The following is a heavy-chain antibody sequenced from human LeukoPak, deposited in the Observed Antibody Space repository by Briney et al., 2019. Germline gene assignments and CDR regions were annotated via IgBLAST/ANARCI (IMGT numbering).Heavy chain of an antibody. J-gene: IGHJ4*02. CDR3: ASLGSYSGYDSDY. Sequence: GGSLRLSCAASGFTFSNAWMNWVRQAPGKGLEWVSSISSSSSYIYYADSVKGRFTISRDNAKNSLYLQMNSLRAEDTAVYYCASLGSYSGYDSDYWGQGTLVTVSS. CDR2: ISSSSSYI. V-gene: IGHV3-21*01. D-gene: IGHD5-12*01. CDR1: GFTFSNAW.